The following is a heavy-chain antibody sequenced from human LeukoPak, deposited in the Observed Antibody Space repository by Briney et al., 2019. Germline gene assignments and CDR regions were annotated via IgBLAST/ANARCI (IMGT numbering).Heavy chain of an antibody. J-gene: IGHJ4*02. CDR2: IFYSGSI. Sequence: SETLSLTCAVSGGSISTYNWWSWVRQPPGKGLEWIGGIFYSGSINYNPSLKSRVTLSLDKSKNQFSLQLSSVTAADTAMYYCAKTHSHFPPYFDYWGQGTLVIVSS. D-gene: IGHD4-11*01. CDR3: AKTHSHFPPYFDY. V-gene: IGHV4-4*02. CDR1: GGSISTYNW.